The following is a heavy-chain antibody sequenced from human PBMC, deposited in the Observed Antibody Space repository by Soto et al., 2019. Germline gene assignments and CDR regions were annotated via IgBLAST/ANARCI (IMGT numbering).Heavy chain of an antibody. Sequence: RASVKVSCKASGGTFSSYAISWVRQAPGQGLEWMGGIIPIFGTANYAQKFQGRVTITADESTSTAYMELSSLRSEDTAVYYCARDTTNGMDVWGQGTTVTVSS. J-gene: IGHJ6*02. CDR3: ARDTTNGMDV. V-gene: IGHV1-69*13. CDR1: GGTFSSYA. D-gene: IGHD2-2*01. CDR2: IIPIFGTA.